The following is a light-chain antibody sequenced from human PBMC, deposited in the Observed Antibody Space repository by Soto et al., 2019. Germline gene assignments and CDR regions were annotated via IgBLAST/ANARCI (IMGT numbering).Light chain of an antibody. CDR3: QQYNNWPPPLA. V-gene: IGKV3-15*01. CDR1: QSVSRN. CDR2: GAS. Sequence: EIVMTQSPATLSVSPGERATLPCRASQSVSRNLAWYQQKPGQAPRLLIYGASTRATGIPARFSGSGSGTEFTLTISSLQSEDFAFYYCQQYNNWPPPLAFGGGTKVEIK. J-gene: IGKJ4*01.